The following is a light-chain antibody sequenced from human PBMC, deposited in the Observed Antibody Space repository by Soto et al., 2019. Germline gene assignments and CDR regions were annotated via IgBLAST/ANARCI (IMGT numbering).Light chain of an antibody. J-gene: IGKJ2*01. CDR3: QHYGSSYT. V-gene: IGKV3-20*01. Sequence: EIVLTQSPGTLSLSPGERATLSCRASQSVSSSYLAWYQQKPGQAPRLLIYGASSRATGIPDRFSGSGSGTDFTLTIIRLEPEDFAVYYCQHYGSSYTFGQGTKLEIK. CDR2: GAS. CDR1: QSVSSSY.